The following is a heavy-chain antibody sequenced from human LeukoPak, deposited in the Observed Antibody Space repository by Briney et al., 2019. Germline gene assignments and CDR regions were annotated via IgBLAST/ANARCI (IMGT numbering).Heavy chain of an antibody. CDR2: ISFNSGKI. V-gene: IGHV3-9*01. Sequence: SGRSLRLSCAVSGFSLGDYTMHWVRQAPGKGLQWVSSISFNSGKIGYADSVEGRFTISRDNAKNALYLQINSLSTEDTAVYYCGRDIRPTNGYYLFGVGVWGQGTLVTVSS. D-gene: IGHD2-15*01. J-gene: IGHJ4*02. CDR1: GFSLGDYT. CDR3: GRDIRPTNGYYLFGVGV.